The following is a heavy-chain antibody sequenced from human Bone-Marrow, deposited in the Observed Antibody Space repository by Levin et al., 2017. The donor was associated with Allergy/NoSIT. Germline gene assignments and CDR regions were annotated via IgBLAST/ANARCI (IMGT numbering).Heavy chain of an antibody. J-gene: IGHJ6*03. Sequence: SETLSLTCTVSGGSINSDDYYWSWIRQHPGKGLEWIGYIYNSGSTYYNPSLKSRVSMSVDTSKNQFSLKVYSVTAADTAVYYCARDAPLPAAMFEDAYYYMDVWGNGTTVTVSS. CDR1: GGSINSDDYY. D-gene: IGHD2-2*01. CDR2: IYNSGST. V-gene: IGHV4-31*03. CDR3: ARDAPLPAAMFEDAYYYMDV.